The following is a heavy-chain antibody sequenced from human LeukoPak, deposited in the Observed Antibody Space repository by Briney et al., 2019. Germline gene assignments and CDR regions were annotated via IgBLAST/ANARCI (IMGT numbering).Heavy chain of an antibody. V-gene: IGHV4-59*12. J-gene: IGHJ6*02. CDR2: INYSGST. CDR1: GRFISSYY. Sequence: SETLSLTCTVSGRFISSYYWSWIRQPPGKGLEWIGYINYSGSTNYNPSLKRRVTISVDTSKNHFSLKVSSVTAADTAVYYCATGERMSYSGYDYYVMDVWGQGTTVTVSS. D-gene: IGHD6-25*01. CDR3: ATGERMSYSGYDYYVMDV.